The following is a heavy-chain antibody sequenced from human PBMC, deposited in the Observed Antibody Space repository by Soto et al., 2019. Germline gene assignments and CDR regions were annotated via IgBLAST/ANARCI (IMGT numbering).Heavy chain of an antibody. CDR3: ARDISGYCSGGSCYSIGY. Sequence: QVQLVESGGGVVQPGRSLRLSCAASGFTFSSYGMHWVRQAPGKGLEWVAVIWYDGSNKYYADSVKGRFTISRDNSKNTLYLQMNSLRAEDTAVYYYARDISGYCSGGSCYSIGYWGQGTLVTVSS. CDR1: GFTFSSYG. V-gene: IGHV3-33*01. CDR2: IWYDGSNK. D-gene: IGHD2-15*01. J-gene: IGHJ4*02.